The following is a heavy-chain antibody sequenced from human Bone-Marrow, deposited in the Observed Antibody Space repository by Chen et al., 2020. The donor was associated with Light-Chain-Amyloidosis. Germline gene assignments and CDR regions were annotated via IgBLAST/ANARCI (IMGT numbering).Heavy chain of an antibody. CDR3: ARGGTGRTRGSFDFDY. J-gene: IGHJ4*02. Sequence: QVQLQQWGAGLLKPSETLSLTCAVYGGSFSGYYWSWIRQPPGKGLEWIGEINHSGSTNYNPSLKSRVTISVDTSKNQFFLKLSSVTAADTAVYYCARGGTGRTRGSFDFDYWGQGTLVTVSS. CDR1: GGSFSGYY. CDR2: INHSGST. V-gene: IGHV4-34*01. D-gene: IGHD1-7*01.